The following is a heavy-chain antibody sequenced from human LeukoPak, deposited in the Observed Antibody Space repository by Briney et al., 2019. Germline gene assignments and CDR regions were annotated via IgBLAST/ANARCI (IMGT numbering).Heavy chain of an antibody. Sequence: GGSLRLSCAASGFTFSSYSMNWVRQAPGKGLEWVSSISSSSSYIYYADSVKGRFTISRDNAKNTLYLQMNSLRAEDTAMYYCARVSGSRNYYFGAFDIWGQGTMVTVSS. V-gene: IGHV3-21*01. J-gene: IGHJ3*02. CDR1: GFTFSSYS. D-gene: IGHD3-10*01. CDR2: ISSSSSYI. CDR3: ARVSGSRNYYFGAFDI.